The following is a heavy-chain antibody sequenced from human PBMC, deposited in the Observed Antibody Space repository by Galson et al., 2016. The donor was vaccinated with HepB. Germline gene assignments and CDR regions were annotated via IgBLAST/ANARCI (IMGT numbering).Heavy chain of an antibody. Sequence: SLRLSCAASGFTFSSYALSWVRQAPGKGLEWVAVISYDGSNKYYADSVKGRFTISRDNSKNMLYLQMNSLRAEDTAVYYCARSVWRWRGMDVWAKGPRSPSP. CDR3: ARSVWRWRGMDV. J-gene: IGHJ6*02. CDR2: ISYDGSNK. D-gene: IGHD2-21*01. CDR1: GFTFSSYA. V-gene: IGHV3-30*04.